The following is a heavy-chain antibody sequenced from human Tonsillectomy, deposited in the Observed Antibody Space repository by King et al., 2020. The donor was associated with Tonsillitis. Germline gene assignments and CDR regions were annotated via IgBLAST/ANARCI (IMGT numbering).Heavy chain of an antibody. CDR1: GYTFTSYW. CDR3: ARHVLMDDFVWGSYRGLDV. J-gene: IGHJ6*02. D-gene: IGHD3-16*02. CDR2: IYPGDSDT. Sequence: VQLVQSGPEVKKPGESLKISCKSAGYTFTSYWIDWVRQVPGKGLEWMGMIYPGDSDTRYSPSFQGQLTISADKSISTAYLQWSSLKASDTAMYYFARHVLMDDFVWGSYRGLDVWGQGTTVTVSS. V-gene: IGHV5-51*01.